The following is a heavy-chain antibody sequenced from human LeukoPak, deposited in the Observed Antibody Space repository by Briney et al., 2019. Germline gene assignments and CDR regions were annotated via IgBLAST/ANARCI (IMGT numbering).Heavy chain of an antibody. J-gene: IGHJ4*02. CDR3: ARGRYYYDSSGYYYFDY. Sequence: SETLSLTCTVSGGSISSYYWSWIRQPAGKGLEWIGRIYTSGSTNYNPSLKSRVTMSVDTSKNQFSLKLSSVTAADTAVYYCARGRYYYDSSGYYYFDYWGQGTLVTVSS. V-gene: IGHV4-4*07. CDR2: IYTSGST. D-gene: IGHD3-22*01. CDR1: GGSISSYY.